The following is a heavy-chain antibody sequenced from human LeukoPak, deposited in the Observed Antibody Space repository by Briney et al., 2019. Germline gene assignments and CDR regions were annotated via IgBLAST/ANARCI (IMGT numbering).Heavy chain of an antibody. CDR1: GFTFRSYW. J-gene: IGHJ3*02. CDR2: IKQGGSEK. Sequence: GGSLRLSCAGSGFTFRSYWMHWARQAPGKGLEWVANIKQGGSEKYYVDSVKGRFTISRDNANDSVYLQMNSLRAEDTAVYYCARRYFDWFLGAGGSLDIWGQGTMVTVSS. CDR3: ARRYFDWFLGAGGSLDI. D-gene: IGHD3-9*01. V-gene: IGHV3-7*01.